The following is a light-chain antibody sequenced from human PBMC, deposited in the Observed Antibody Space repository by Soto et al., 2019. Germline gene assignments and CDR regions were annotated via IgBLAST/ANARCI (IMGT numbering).Light chain of an antibody. V-gene: IGKV3-15*01. J-gene: IGKJ1*01. CDR2: GAS. CDR1: QSVSSN. Sequence: EIVMTQSPATLSVSPGERATFSCRASQSVSSNLAWYQQKPGQAPRLLIYGASTRATGIPARFSGSGSGTEFTLTISSLQSEDFAVYYCQQYNNWPWTFGQGTKVDIK. CDR3: QQYNNWPWT.